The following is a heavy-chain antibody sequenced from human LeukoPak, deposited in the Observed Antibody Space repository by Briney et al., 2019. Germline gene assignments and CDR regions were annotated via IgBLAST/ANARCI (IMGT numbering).Heavy chain of an antibody. J-gene: IGHJ4*02. Sequence: GGSLRLSCAASGFTFSSYDMSWVRQAPGKGLEWVSAISGSAVSTYYADSVKGRFTISRDNSKSTLYLQMNSLRAEDTALYYCARKFLTGRLIDYWGQGTLVTVSS. CDR3: ARKFLTGRLIDY. CDR2: ISGSAVST. V-gene: IGHV3-23*01. D-gene: IGHD7-27*01. CDR1: GFTFSSYD.